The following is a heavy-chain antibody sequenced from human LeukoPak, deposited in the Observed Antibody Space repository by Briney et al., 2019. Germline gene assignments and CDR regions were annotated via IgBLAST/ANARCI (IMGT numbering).Heavy chain of an antibody. CDR3: ARVRYSYGLKPEGASKYFQH. J-gene: IGHJ1*01. CDR1: GGSFSGYY. V-gene: IGHV4-34*01. D-gene: IGHD5-18*01. CDR2: INHSGST. Sequence: NSSETLSLTCAVYGGSFSGYYWSWIRQPPGKGLEWIGEINHSGSTNYNPSLKSRVTISVDTSKNQFSLKLSSVTAAVTAVYYCARVRYSYGLKPEGASKYFQHWGQGTLVTVSS.